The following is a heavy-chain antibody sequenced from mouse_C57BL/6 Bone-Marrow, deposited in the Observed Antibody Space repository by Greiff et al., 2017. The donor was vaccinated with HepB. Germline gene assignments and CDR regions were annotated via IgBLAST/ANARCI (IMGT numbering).Heavy chain of an antibody. V-gene: IGHV1-54*01. CDR2: INPGSGGT. CDR3: ARGGSWFAY. J-gene: IGHJ3*01. CDR1: GYAFTNYL. Sequence: QVQLQQSGAELVRPGTSVKVSCKASGYAFTNYLIEWVKQRPGQGLEWIGVINPGSGGTNYNEKVKGKTTLTADKSSSTAYIQLSSLTAEDSAVYFCARGGSWFAYWGQGTLVTVSA. D-gene: IGHD1-1*02.